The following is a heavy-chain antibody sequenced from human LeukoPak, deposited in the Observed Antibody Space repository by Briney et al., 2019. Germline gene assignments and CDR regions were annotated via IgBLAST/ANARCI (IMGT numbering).Heavy chain of an antibody. CDR2: IYSGGST. V-gene: IGHV3-66*01. CDR1: GFTVSDNY. D-gene: IGHD5-18*01. J-gene: IGHJ4*02. Sequence: GGSLRLSCATSGFTVSDNYMSWVRQAPGKGLEWVSVIYSGGSTFYADSVKGRFAISRDSSKNTVYLQMNSLRGEDTAVYYCARDRAYSYGFAYYFADWGQGTLVTVSS. CDR3: ARDRAYSYGFAYYFAD.